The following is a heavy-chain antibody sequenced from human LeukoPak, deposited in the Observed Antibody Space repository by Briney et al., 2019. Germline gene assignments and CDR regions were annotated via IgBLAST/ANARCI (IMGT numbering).Heavy chain of an antibody. Sequence: ASVKVSCKTSGYTFINYAIHWVRQAPGQRLEWMGWINVGNGNSKYSQKFQARVTITSDTSTNAVSMDLSSLRSEDTAVYYCARDQERSGDWYNWFDPWGQGTLVIVSS. CDR3: ARDQERSGDWYNWFDP. D-gene: IGHD2-21*02. V-gene: IGHV1-3*01. J-gene: IGHJ5*02. CDR1: GYTFINYA. CDR2: INVGNGNS.